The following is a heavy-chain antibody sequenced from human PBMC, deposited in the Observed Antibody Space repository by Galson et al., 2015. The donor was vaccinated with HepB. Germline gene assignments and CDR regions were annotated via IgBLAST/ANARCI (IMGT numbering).Heavy chain of an antibody. CDR1: GLSFSSYA. CDR2: IWYDGSDG. D-gene: IGHD2-2*01. CDR3: TGDKANALGY. J-gene: IGHJ4*02. V-gene: IGHV3-33*01. Sequence: SLRLSCAASGLSFSSYAMGWVRQAPGKGLEWVAVIWYDGSDGYYADSVKGRFTISRDNSKNTLYLQMDSLRADDTAVYYCTGDKANALGYWGQGTLVTVSS.